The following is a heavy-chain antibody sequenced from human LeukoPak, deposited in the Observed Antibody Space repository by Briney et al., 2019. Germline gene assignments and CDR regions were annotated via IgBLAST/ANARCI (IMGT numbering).Heavy chain of an antibody. D-gene: IGHD3-3*01. CDR3: ARQYYDFWSGYSTSGIDAFDI. J-gene: IGHJ3*02. V-gene: IGHV5-51*01. Sequence: GESLKISCKGSGYSFTSYWIGWVRQMPGKGLEWMGIIYPGDPDTRYSPSFQGQVTISADKSISTAYLQWSSLKASDTAMYYCARQYYDFWSGYSTSGIDAFDIWGQGTMVTVSS. CDR2: IYPGDPDT. CDR1: GYSFTSYW.